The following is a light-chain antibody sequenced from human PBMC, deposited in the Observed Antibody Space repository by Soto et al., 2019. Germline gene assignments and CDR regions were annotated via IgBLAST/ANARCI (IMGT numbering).Light chain of an antibody. CDR1: QSVGSF. CDR3: QQYSESPLT. J-gene: IGKJ1*01. V-gene: IGKV3-20*01. CDR2: GAS. Sequence: EIVLAQSPATLSLSPGERATLSCRAGQSVGSFLAWYQQKPGQAPRLVIYGASTRATGIPDRFSASGSGTDFTLAINRLEPEDFAVYYCQQYSESPLTFGQGTKVDI.